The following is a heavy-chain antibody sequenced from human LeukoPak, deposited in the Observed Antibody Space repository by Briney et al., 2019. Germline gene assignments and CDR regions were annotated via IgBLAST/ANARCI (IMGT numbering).Heavy chain of an antibody. V-gene: IGHV6-1*01. CDR1: GDSVSSNSAA. CDR3: ARAIAAAGTNWFDP. D-gene: IGHD6-13*01. CDR2: TYYRSKWYN. Sequence: SQTLSLTCAISGDSVSSNSAAWDWIRQSPSRGLEWLGRTYYRSKWYNDYAVSVKSRITINPDTSKNQFSLQLSSVTPEDTAVYYCARAIAAAGTNWFDPWGQGTLVTVSS. J-gene: IGHJ5*02.